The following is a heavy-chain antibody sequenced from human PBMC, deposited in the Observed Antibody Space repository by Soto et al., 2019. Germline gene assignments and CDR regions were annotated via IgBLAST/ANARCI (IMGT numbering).Heavy chain of an antibody. Sequence: GGSLRLSCAVSGFTFDDYAMHWVRQAPGKGLEWASGVSWNRGSIAYADSVKGRFTISRDNAKNSLYLQMNSLRAEDTALYYCEKDTVTIFGVITHFDYWGQGTLVTVSS. D-gene: IGHD3-3*02. CDR1: GFTFDDYA. CDR2: VSWNRGSI. V-gene: IGHV3-9*01. CDR3: EKDTVTIFGVITHFDY. J-gene: IGHJ4*02.